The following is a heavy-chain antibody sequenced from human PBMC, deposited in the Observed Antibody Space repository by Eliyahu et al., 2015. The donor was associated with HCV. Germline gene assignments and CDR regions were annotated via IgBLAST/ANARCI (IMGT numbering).Heavy chain of an antibody. CDR1: GGSIPTYY. CDR2: IHYSGST. CDR3: ASGGGGIAVAGTGGWFDP. D-gene: IGHD6-19*01. V-gene: IGHV4-59*01. J-gene: IGHJ5*02. Sequence: QVQLQESGPGLVKPSETLSLTCTVSGGSIPTYYWSWIRQPPGKGLAWIGYIHYSGSTNHNPSLKSRVTISVDTSKNQFSLNLTSVTAADTAVYYCASGGGGIAVAGTGGWFDPWGQGTLVTVSS.